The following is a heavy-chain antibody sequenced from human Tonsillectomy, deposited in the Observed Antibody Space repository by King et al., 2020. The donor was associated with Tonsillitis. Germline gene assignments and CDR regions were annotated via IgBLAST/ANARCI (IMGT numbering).Heavy chain of an antibody. CDR2: ISGSGGST. V-gene: IGHV3-23*04. CDR1: GFTFSSYA. D-gene: IGHD6-19*01. CDR3: AKDGDPASGWRPRYFDY. J-gene: IGHJ4*02. Sequence: QLVQSGGGLVQPGGSLRLSCAASGFTFSSYAMSWVRQAPGKGLEWVSAISGSGGSTYYADSVKGRFTISRDNSKITLYLQMNSLRAEDTAVYYCAKDGDPASGWRPRYFDYWGQGTLVTVSS.